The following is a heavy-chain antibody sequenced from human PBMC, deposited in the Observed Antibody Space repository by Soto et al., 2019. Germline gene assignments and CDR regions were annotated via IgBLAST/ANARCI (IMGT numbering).Heavy chain of an antibody. J-gene: IGHJ6*02. CDR2: INHSGST. CDR3: ARGVTVTRYGMDV. CDR1: GGSFSGYY. D-gene: IGHD4-4*01. Sequence: KPSETLSLTCAVYGGSFSGYYWSWIRQPPGKGLEWIGEINHSGSTNYNPPLKSQVTISVDTSKNQFSLKLSSVTAADTAVYYCARGVTVTRYGMDVWGQGTTVTVSS. V-gene: IGHV4-34*01.